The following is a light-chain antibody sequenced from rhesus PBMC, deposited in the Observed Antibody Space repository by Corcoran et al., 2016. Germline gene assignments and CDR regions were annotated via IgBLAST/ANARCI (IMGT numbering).Light chain of an antibody. CDR1: QGISSY. J-gene: IGKJ3*01. CDR3: QQHNGYPFT. V-gene: IGKV1-25*01. CDR2: ASS. Sequence: DIQMTQSPSSLSASVGDRVTITCRASQGISSYLAWYQQKPGKAPKLLIYASSTLKSGVPSRFSGSGSGTDFTLTISSLQPEDYATYYGQQHNGYPFTFGPGTKLDIK.